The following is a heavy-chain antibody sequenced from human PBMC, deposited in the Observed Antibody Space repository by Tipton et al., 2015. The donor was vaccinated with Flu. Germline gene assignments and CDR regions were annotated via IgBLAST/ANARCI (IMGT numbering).Heavy chain of an antibody. CDR3: AREGYTVTTRWFDP. D-gene: IGHD4-17*01. Sequence: TLSLTCTVSGGSISSSSYYWGWIRQPPGKGLEWIGSIYYSGSTYYNPSLKSRVTISVDTSKNQFSLKLSSVTAAATAVYYCAREGYTVTTRWFDPWGQGTLVTVSS. CDR2: IYYSGST. CDR1: GGSISSSSYY. J-gene: IGHJ5*02. V-gene: IGHV4-39*02.